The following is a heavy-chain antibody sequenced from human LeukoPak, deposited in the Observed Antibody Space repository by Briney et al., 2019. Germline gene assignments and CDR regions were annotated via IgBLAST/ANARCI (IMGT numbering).Heavy chain of an antibody. D-gene: IGHD6-6*01. V-gene: IGHV4-34*01. CDR3: AGGIAARPFDY. J-gene: IGHJ4*02. CDR1: GGSFSGYY. Sequence: SETLSLTCAVYGGSFSGYYWSWIRQPPGKGLEWIGEINHSGSTNYNPSLKSRVTISVDTSKNQFSLKLSSVTAADTAVYYCAGGIAARPFDYWGQGTLVTVSS. CDR2: INHSGST.